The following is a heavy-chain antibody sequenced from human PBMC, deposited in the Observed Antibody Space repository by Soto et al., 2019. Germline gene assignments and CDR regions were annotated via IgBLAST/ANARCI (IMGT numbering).Heavy chain of an antibody. Sequence: SQSLSLTCTLSAGSITSGGSFWSWIRQNPGNGPEWISFTGYSGATSYDPSLASRVTISADTYKSQFSLNLRSVTAADTAVYYCARGGASSKWFAPWGQGTLVTVSS. J-gene: IGHJ5*02. CDR3: ARGGASSKWFAP. D-gene: IGHD2-15*01. CDR2: TGYSGAT. CDR1: AGSITSGGSF. V-gene: IGHV4-31*03.